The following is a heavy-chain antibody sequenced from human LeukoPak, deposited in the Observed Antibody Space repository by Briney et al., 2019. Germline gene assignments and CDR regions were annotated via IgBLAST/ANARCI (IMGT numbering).Heavy chain of an antibody. CDR3: ARQSAAAGSYYYYGMDV. D-gene: IGHD6-13*01. J-gene: IGHJ6*02. V-gene: IGHV4-59*08. CDR2: IYYSGST. CDR1: GGSISSYY. Sequence: PSETLSLTCTVSGGSISSYYWSWIRQPPGKGLEWIGYIYYSGSTNHNPSLKSRVTMSVDTSKNQFSLKLSSVTAADTAVYYCARQSAAAGSYYYYGMDVWGQGTTVTVSS.